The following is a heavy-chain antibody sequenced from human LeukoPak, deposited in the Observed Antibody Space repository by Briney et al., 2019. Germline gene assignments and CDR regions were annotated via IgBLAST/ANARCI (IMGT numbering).Heavy chain of an antibody. Sequence: GGSLRLSCAASGFTFSSYIMNWVRQAPGKGLEWVSSISSSSSYIYYADSVKGRFTISRDNAKNSLYLQMNSLRAEDTAVYYCARDISRYDSDWGQGTLVTVSS. J-gene: IGHJ4*02. CDR3: ARDISRYDSD. CDR1: GFTFSSYI. D-gene: IGHD5-12*01. CDR2: ISSSSSYI. V-gene: IGHV3-21*01.